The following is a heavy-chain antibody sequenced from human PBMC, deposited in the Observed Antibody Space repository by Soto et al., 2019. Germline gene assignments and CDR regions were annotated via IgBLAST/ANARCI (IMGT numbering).Heavy chain of an antibody. CDR2: ISGSGGST. CDR3: ASLSSTWQVGFDY. J-gene: IGHJ4*02. D-gene: IGHD6-13*01. V-gene: IGHV3-23*01. CDR1: GFIFSRYA. Sequence: GGSLRLSCAASGFIFSRYAMSWVRQAPGKGLEWVSGISGSGGSTFYADSVKGRFTISRDNSKNTLYLQINSLRAEDTAVYYCASLSSTWQVGFDYWGQGTLVTVSS.